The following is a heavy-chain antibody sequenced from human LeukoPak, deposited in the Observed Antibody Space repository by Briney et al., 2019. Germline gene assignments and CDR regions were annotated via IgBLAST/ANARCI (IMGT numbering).Heavy chain of an antibody. CDR3: ARHRSGYEYFDY. CDR1: GGSISSSSYY. D-gene: IGHD5-12*01. J-gene: IGHJ4*02. CDR2: IYYSGST. Sequence: SETLSLTCTVSGGSISSSSYYWGWIRQPPGKGLEWIGSIYYSGSTYYNPSLKSRVTISVDTSKNQFSLKLSSVTAADTAVYYCARHRSGYEYFDYWGQGTLVTVSS. V-gene: IGHV4-39*01.